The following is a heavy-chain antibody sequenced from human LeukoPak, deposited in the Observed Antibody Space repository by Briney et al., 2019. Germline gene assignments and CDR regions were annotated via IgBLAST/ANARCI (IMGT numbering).Heavy chain of an antibody. V-gene: IGHV4-59*01. CDR3: ARVGRSWFDP. J-gene: IGHJ5*02. CDR1: GGSISSYY. CDR2: IYYSGST. Sequence: PSETLSLTCTVSGGSISSYYWSWIRQPPGKGLEWIGYIYYSGSTNYNPSLKSRVTISVDTSKNQFSLKLSSVTAADTAVYYCARVGRSWFDPWGQGALVTVSS.